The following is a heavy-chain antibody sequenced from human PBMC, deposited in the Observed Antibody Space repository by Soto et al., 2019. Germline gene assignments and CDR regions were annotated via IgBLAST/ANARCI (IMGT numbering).Heavy chain of an antibody. V-gene: IGHV4-59*11. J-gene: IGHJ4*02. CDR1: GDSINSRY. D-gene: IGHD3-10*01. CDR2: IDYVGST. Sequence: SETLSLTCSVSGDSINSRYWSWIRQPPGKGLEWIGYIDYVGSTNYAPSLQSRVTMSVDTSKNQVSLKLRYVTAADTAVYYCVRQRGNYFDFWGQGTLGTVS. CDR3: VRQRGNYFDF.